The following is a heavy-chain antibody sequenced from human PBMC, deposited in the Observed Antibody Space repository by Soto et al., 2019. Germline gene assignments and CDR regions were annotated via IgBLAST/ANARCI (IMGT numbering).Heavy chain of an antibody. V-gene: IGHV4-34*01. CDR2: INRIGSA. CDR3: ARGGVDMIRGITGKRTWLDP. J-gene: IGHJ5*02. Sequence: QVQLQQWGDGLLKPSETLSLTCAVYGGSFSSYYWNWIRQSPGKGREWIGDINRIGSANSKPSLTGRVTMSVASSKNQFYLRLTSVTAADTAMYYCARGGVDMIRGITGKRTWLDPWGQGTLVIVS. CDR1: GGSFSSYY. D-gene: IGHD3-10*01.